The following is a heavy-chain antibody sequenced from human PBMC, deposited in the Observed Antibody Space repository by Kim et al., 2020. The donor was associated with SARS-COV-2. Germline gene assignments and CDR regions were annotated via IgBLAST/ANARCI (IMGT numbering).Heavy chain of an antibody. CDR3: ARDRSPCNTSTSCYRRNWVDA. CDR2: ISGSSSSI. V-gene: IGHV3-48*02. Sequence: GGSLRLSCAASGFSFSDYAMNWVRQVPGKGLEWLSYISGSSSSIYYADSVKDRFIVSRDNAKNSLSLQMDSLRHEDTGVYFCARDRSPCNTSTSCYRRNWVDARGEGT. D-gene: IGHD2-2*01. J-gene: IGHJ5*02. CDR1: GFSFSDYA.